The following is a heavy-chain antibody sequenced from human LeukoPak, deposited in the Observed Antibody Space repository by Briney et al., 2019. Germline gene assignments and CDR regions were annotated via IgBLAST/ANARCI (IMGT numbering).Heavy chain of an antibody. CDR1: GLTLSNVW. D-gene: IGHD2-15*01. Sequence: GGSLRLSCAVSGLTLSNVWMNWVRQAPGKGLEWVGRIRSQTAGGTTDFAAPVKGRFSISRDDSKNSLYLQMNSLTSEDTAVYYCAHGSAQYYEYWGQGTLVTVSS. CDR3: AHGSAQYYEY. V-gene: IGHV3-15*07. CDR2: IRSQTAGGTT. J-gene: IGHJ1*01.